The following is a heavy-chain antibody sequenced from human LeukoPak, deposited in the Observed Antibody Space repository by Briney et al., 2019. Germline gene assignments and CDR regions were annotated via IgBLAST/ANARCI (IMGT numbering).Heavy chain of an antibody. CDR2: IYYSGST. V-gene: IGHV4-39*01. D-gene: IGHD2-15*01. Sequence: SETLSLTCTVSGVSISSSSYYWGWLRQPPGKGLEWIGSIYYSGSTYYNPSNESRVTISVDTSKNQFSLKLSSVTAADTAVYYCARHLVVVAATTKYNWFDPWGQGTLVTVSS. CDR1: GVSISSSSYY. CDR3: ARHLVVVAATTKYNWFDP. J-gene: IGHJ5*02.